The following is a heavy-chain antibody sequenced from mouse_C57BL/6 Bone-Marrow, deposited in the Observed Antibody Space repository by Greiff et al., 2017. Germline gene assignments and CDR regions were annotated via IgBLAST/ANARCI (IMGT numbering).Heavy chain of an antibody. V-gene: IGHV14-4*01. Sequence: VQLQQSGAELVRPGASVKLSCTASGFNIKDDYMHWVKQRPEQGLEWIGWIDPENGDTEYASKFQGKATITADTSSNTAYLQLSSLTSEDTAVYYCTGYGSSSYYAMDYWGQGTSVTVSS. J-gene: IGHJ4*01. CDR1: GFNIKDDY. D-gene: IGHD1-1*01. CDR3: TGYGSSSYYAMDY. CDR2: IDPENGDT.